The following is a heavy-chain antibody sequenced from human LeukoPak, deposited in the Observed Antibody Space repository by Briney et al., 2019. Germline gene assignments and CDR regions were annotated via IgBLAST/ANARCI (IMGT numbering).Heavy chain of an antibody. Sequence: ASVKVSCKASGYTFTGRYMHWVRQPPGQGLEWMGWIVPNSGGTSYAHKFQGRVTMTRDTTISTAYMELRTLMSDDTAVYYCAKWRGYSSGWSGPLDDWGQGTLVTVSS. D-gene: IGHD6-19*01. CDR3: AKWRGYSSGWSGPLDD. CDR1: GYTFTGRY. J-gene: IGHJ4*02. CDR2: IVPNSGGT. V-gene: IGHV1-2*07.